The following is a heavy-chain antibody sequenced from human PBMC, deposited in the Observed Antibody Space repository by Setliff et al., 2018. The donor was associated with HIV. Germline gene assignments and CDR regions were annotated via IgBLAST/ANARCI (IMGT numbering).Heavy chain of an antibody. CDR3: AAQDLAEVRWYYMDY. D-gene: IGHD2-15*01. Sequence: PSETLSLTCAIFGGSISRSTYYWGWIRQPPGKGLEWIGALSSNGNSYYNPSYKSRVTIPIDSSKNLFSLRLNSLTAADTAVYYCAAQDLAEVRWYYMDYWGQGAPVTVSS. J-gene: IGHJ4*02. V-gene: IGHV4-39*07. CDR2: LSSNGNS. CDR1: GGSISRSTYY.